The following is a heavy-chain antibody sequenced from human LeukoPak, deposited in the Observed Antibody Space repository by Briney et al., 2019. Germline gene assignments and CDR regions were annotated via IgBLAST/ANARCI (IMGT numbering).Heavy chain of an antibody. D-gene: IGHD6-19*01. CDR2: ISSSSYI. Sequence: GGSLRLSCAAFGFTFSSYSMNWVRQAPGKGLGWVSSISSSSYIYYADSVKGRFTISRDNAKNSLYLQMNSLRAEDTAVYYCARGAQQWLAQADYYYGMDVWGKGTTVTVSS. V-gene: IGHV3-21*01. CDR3: ARGAQQWLAQADYYYGMDV. J-gene: IGHJ6*04. CDR1: GFTFSSYS.